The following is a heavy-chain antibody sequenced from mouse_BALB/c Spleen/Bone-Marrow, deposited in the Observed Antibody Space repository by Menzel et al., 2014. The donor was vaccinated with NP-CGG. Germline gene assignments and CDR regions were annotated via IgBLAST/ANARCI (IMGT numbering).Heavy chain of an antibody. V-gene: IGHV7-3*02. CDR3: ARDRGLTYFDY. D-gene: IGHD2-4*01. J-gene: IGHJ2*01. Sequence: EVKLVGSGGGLVQPGGSLRLSCATSGFTFTDYYMSWVRQPPGKALEWLGFIRNKANGYTTEYSASVKGRFTISRDNSQSILYLQMNTLRAEDSATYYCARDRGLTYFDYWGQGTTLTVSS. CDR1: GFTFTDYY. CDR2: IRNKANGYTT.